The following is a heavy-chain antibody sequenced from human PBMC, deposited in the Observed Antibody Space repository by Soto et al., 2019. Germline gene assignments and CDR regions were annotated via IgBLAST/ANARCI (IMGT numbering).Heavy chain of an antibody. V-gene: IGHV3-30-3*01. J-gene: IGHJ4*02. CDR2: ISYDGSNK. CDR3: ARGGLYSSSEVLESTYFDY. CDR1: GFTFSSYA. D-gene: IGHD6-6*01. Sequence: GGSLRLSCAASGFTFSSYAMHWVRQAPGKGLEWVAVISYDGSNKYYADSVKGRFTISRDNSKNTLYLQMNSLRAEDTAVYYCARGGLYSSSEVLESTYFDYWGQGTLVTVSS.